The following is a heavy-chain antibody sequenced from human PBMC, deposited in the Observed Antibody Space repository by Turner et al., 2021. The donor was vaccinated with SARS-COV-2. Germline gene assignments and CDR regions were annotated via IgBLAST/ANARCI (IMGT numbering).Heavy chain of an antibody. Sequence: EVQLVETGGGLIQPGGSLRLSCAASGFVVSSNSMNWVRQGPGKGLEWISVIYSGGSTYYADSVKGRFTISRDSSKNTRYLQMNSLRAEDTAVYYCARPFGTAVVPPSWGQGTTVTVSS. D-gene: IGHD2-2*01. CDR2: IYSGGST. CDR1: GFVVSSNS. V-gene: IGHV3-53*02. J-gene: IGHJ6*02. CDR3: ARPFGTAVVPPS.